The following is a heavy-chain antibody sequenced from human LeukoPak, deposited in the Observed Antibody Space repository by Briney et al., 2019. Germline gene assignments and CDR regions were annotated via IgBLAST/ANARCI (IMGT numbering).Heavy chain of an antibody. CDR2: IIPIFGIA. J-gene: IGHJ4*02. CDR1: GGTFSSYA. V-gene: IGHV1-69*04. D-gene: IGHD5-24*01. Sequence: SVKVSCKASGGTFSSYAISWVRQAPGQGLEWMGRIIPIFGIANYAQKFQGRVTITADKSTSTAYMELSSQRSEDTAVYYCARDPVEMANPGICSYFDYWGQGTLVTVSS. CDR3: ARDPVEMANPGICSYFDY.